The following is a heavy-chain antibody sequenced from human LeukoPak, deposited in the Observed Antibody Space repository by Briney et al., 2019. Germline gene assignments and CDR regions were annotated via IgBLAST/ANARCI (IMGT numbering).Heavy chain of an antibody. Sequence: GGSLRLSCAASGFTFSSYGMQWVRQAPGKGLEWVAYISYDPENTYYVESVRGRFTISRDNSKNTQYLQMNSLRLEDTAVYYCAKGPNSSPLDGLDVWGQGAMVIVSS. CDR3: AKGPNSSPLDGLDV. J-gene: IGHJ3*01. V-gene: IGHV3-30*18. CDR2: ISYDPENT. CDR1: GFTFSSYG. D-gene: IGHD6-13*01.